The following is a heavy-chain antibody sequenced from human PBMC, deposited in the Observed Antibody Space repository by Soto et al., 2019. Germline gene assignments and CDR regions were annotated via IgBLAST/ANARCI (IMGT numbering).Heavy chain of an antibody. D-gene: IGHD6-6*01. J-gene: IGHJ3*01. Sequence: QVQLQESGPGLVKPSETLSLDCAVSGASVTSPIFYWSWIRQPPGKGLEWIGYMYHSASTNYNHSLKSRVTISKNTSENRFSLKLSSVTAADTAVYFCARVVYDAFDVWGQGTLVSVSS. CDR1: GASVTSPIFY. CDR3: ARVVYDAFDV. V-gene: IGHV4-61*01. CDR2: MYHSAST.